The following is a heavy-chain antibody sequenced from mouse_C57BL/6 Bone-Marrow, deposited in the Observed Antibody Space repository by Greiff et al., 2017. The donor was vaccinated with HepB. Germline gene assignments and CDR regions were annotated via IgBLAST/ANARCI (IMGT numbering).Heavy chain of an antibody. CDR3: TRDAVLYYFDY. V-gene: IGHV5-9-1*02. J-gene: IGHJ2*01. Sequence: EVQLMESGEGLVKPGGSLKLSCAASGFTFSSYSMSWVRQTAEKRLEWVAYISSGGDYIYYADTVKGRFTISRDKARDTLYLQMSSLKSEDTAMYYCTRDAVLYYFDYWGQGTTLTVSS. CDR1: GFTFSSYS. CDR2: ISSGGDYI.